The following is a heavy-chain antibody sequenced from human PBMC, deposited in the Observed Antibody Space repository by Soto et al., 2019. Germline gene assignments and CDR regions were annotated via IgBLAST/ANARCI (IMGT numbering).Heavy chain of an antibody. CDR1: GYSFTSYW. Sequence: GESLKISCKGSGYSFTSYWIGWVRQMPGKGLEWMGIIYPGDSDTRYSPSFQGQVTISADKSISTAYLQWSSLKASDTAMYYCARHHYHYGSGSYFPYYGMDLWGQGTTVTVSS. CDR2: IYPGDSDT. V-gene: IGHV5-51*01. D-gene: IGHD3-10*01. CDR3: ARHHYHYGSGSYFPYYGMDL. J-gene: IGHJ6*02.